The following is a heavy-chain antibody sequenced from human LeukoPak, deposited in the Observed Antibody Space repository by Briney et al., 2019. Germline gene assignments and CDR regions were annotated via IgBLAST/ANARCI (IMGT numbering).Heavy chain of an antibody. CDR1: GFTFSIYG. D-gene: IGHD1-1*01. CDR2: ISFDGSNI. J-gene: IGHJ4*02. CDR3: ARVWNGRTFMDY. Sequence: PGGSLRFSCAASGFTFSIYGMHWVRQAPGKGLEWVAVISFDGSNIYYGDSVKGRFTISRDNAKKSLNLQMNSLRAEDTAVYYCARVWNGRTFMDYWGQGTLVTVSS. V-gene: IGHV3-30*03.